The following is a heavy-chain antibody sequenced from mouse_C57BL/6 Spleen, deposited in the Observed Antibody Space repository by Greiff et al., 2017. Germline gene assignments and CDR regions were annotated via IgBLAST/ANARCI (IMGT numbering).Heavy chain of an antibody. CDR3: ALIYYDYSRAMAY. J-gene: IGHJ4*01. CDR2: ISPNYGTT. D-gene: IGHD2-4*01. Sequence: VQLMQSGPELVKPGASVKISCKASGFSFTDYNMNWVHQSNGKSLEWIGVISPNYGTTSYNQKFKGKGTLTVDQSSSTAYMQLNSLTSEDSAVYYCALIYYDYSRAMAYWGQGTSVTVSA. V-gene: IGHV1-39*01. CDR1: GFSFTDYN.